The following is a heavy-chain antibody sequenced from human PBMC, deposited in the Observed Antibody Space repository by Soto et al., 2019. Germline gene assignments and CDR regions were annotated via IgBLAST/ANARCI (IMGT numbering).Heavy chain of an antibody. Sequence: ASVKVSCKASGYIFTSYGISWVRQAPGQGLEWMGWISAYNGNTNYAQKLQGRVTVTTDTSTSTAYMELRSLRSDDTAVYYCARGKQQLKRVWFDPWGQGTLVTVSS. CDR3: ARGKQQLKRVWFDP. D-gene: IGHD6-13*01. CDR2: ISAYNGNT. CDR1: GYIFTSYG. V-gene: IGHV1-18*01. J-gene: IGHJ5*02.